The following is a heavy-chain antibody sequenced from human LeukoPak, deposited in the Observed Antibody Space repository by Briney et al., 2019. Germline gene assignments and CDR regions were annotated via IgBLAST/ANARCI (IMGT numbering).Heavy chain of an antibody. J-gene: IGHJ6*03. CDR2: INPNSGGT. CDR1: GYTFTGYY. CDR3: ARGPNADRGKSYYYYMDV. Sequence: GASVKVSCKASGYTFTGYYMHWVRQAPGQGLEWMGWINPNSGGTNYAQKFQGRVTMTRDTSISTAFMELSRLRSDDTAVYYCARGPNADRGKSYYYYMDVWGEGTTVTVSS. V-gene: IGHV1-2*02. D-gene: IGHD4-23*01.